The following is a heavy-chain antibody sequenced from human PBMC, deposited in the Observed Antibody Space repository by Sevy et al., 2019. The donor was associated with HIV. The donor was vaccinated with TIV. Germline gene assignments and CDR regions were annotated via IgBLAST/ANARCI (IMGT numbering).Heavy chain of an antibody. V-gene: IGHV3-7*03. D-gene: IGHD1-26*01. CDR2: IKQDGSEK. CDR1: GFTFSSYW. Sequence: GGSLRLSCAASGFTFSSYWMSWVRQAPGKGLEWVANIKQDGSEKYYVDSVKGRFTISRDNAKNSLYLQMNSLRAEDTAVYYCARDYSGGYYYSRYYFDYWGQGTLVTVSS. J-gene: IGHJ4*02. CDR3: ARDYSGGYYYSRYYFDY.